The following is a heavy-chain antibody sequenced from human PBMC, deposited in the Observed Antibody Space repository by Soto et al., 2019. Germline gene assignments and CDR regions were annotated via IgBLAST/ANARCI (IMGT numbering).Heavy chain of an antibody. CDR1: GGSISSSSYY. CDR2: IYYSGST. J-gene: IGHJ5*02. CDR3: SRAEQLGADRVDP. D-gene: IGHD1-26*01. V-gene: IGHV4-39*01. Sequence: PSETLSLTCTVSGGSISSSSYYWGWIRQPPGKGLEWIVSIYYSGSTYYNPSLKSRVTISVDTSKKPVCLKLRPVTGAVTDVFYCSRAEQLGADRVDPWGQGTLVTVSS.